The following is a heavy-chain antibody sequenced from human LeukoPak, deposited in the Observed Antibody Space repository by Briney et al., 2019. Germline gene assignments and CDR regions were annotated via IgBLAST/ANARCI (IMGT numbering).Heavy chain of an antibody. CDR3: TTDQGVAGWAN. Sequence: PGGSLRLSCAASGFTFTNAWMTWVRQAPGKGLEWVGRIKSKTDGGTTDYAAPVKGRFTISRADSKNTLYVLMNSLKSEDTAVYYCTTDQGVAGWANWGQGALVTVSS. V-gene: IGHV3-15*01. J-gene: IGHJ4*02. CDR1: GFTFTNAW. D-gene: IGHD3-3*01. CDR2: IKSKTDGGTT.